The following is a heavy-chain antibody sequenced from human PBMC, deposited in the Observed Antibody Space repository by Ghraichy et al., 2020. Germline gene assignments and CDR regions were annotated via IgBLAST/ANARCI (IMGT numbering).Heavy chain of an antibody. Sequence: GGSLRLSCAASGFTFSSYAMSWVRQAPGKGLEWVSAISGSGGSTYYADSVKGRFTISRDSSKNTLYLQMNSLRAEDTAVYYCASQWGAWIQLWGEYWGQGTLVTVSS. CDR2: ISGSGGST. D-gene: IGHD5-18*01. CDR3: ASQWGAWIQLWGEY. CDR1: GFTFSSYA. V-gene: IGHV3-23*01. J-gene: IGHJ4*02.